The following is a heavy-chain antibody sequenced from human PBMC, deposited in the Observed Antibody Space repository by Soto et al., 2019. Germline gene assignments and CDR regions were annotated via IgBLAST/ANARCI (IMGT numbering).Heavy chain of an antibody. D-gene: IGHD6-13*01. CDR2: VSSSGSTI. CDR1: GFTFASYS. Sequence: PGGSLRLSFPASGFTFASYSMSWFRHAPGKGLEWVSNVSSSGSTIYYADSVRGRFTISRDNAKNSLSLQMNSLRAEDTAVYHCAGSSYTSTWTFFSWGQGTLVTVS. CDR3: AGSSYTSTWTFFS. J-gene: IGHJ5*02. V-gene: IGHV3-11*01.